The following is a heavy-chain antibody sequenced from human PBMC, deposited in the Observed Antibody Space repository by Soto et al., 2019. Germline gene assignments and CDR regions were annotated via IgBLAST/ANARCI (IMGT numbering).Heavy chain of an antibody. J-gene: IGHJ4*02. Sequence: GGSLRLSCVASGCSISNYGMHWFRQTPGRGLEWVAVIWFDGRNIAYRESVKGRFTVSRDNSKNMVYLQMDSLGVDDTAVYFCTKETTPFWGIVTIDYWGQGTLVTVSS. D-gene: IGHD3-16*01. CDR1: GCSISNYG. CDR3: TKETTPFWGIVTIDY. CDR2: IWFDGRNI. V-gene: IGHV3-33*06.